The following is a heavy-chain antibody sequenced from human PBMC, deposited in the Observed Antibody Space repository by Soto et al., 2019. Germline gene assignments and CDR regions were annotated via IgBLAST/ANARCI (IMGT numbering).Heavy chain of an antibody. CDR2: INAGNGNT. CDR3: ARDPSYYGMDV. CDR1: GYTFTSYA. Sequence: ASVKGSCKASGYTFTSYAMHLVRQAPGQKLEWMGWINAGNGNTKYSQKFQGRVTITRDTSASTAYMELSSLRSEDTAVYYCARDPSYYGMDVWGQGTTVTVSS. V-gene: IGHV1-3*01. J-gene: IGHJ6*02.